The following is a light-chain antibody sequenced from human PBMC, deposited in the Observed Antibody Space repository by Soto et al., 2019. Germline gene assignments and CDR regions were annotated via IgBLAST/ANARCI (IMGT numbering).Light chain of an antibody. CDR2: GAS. V-gene: IGKV3-15*01. Sequence: EIVLTQSPATLSVSPGERATLSCRASQSVSSNLAWYQQKPGQAPRLLIYGASTRATGIPARFSGSGSGTEFTRTIGSLQSEDFAVYYCHQYNNWPRTFGQGTKVEIK. CDR3: HQYNNWPRT. J-gene: IGKJ1*01. CDR1: QSVSSN.